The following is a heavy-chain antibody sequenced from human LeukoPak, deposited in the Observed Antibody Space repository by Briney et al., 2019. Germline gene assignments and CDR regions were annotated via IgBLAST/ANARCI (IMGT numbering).Heavy chain of an antibody. CDR1: GFTFSSYG. V-gene: IGHV3-33*01. D-gene: IGHD3-9*01. CDR2: IWYDGSNK. J-gene: IGHJ4*02. Sequence: GGSLRLSCAASGFTFSSYGMHWVRQAPGKGLEWVAVIWYDGSNKYYADSVKGRFTISRDNSKNTLYLQMNSLRAEDTAVYYCARDRGNYDISSGYFDYWGQGTLVNVSS. CDR3: ARDRGNYDISSGYFDY.